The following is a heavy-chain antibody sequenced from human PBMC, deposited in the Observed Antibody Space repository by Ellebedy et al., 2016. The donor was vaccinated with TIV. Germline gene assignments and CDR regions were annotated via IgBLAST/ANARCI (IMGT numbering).Heavy chain of an antibody. CDR3: AKDSGKYGWNSEY. D-gene: IGHD3-10*01. Sequence: PGGSLRLSCAASGFTFSSYAASWVRQAPGKGLEWVAGLNANGVVIAYADSVKGRFTVSRDTSKNTLYLQMNSLRAEDTAIYYCAKDSGKYGWNSEYWGQGTQVTVSS. CDR2: LNANGVVI. CDR1: GFTFSSYA. J-gene: IGHJ4*02. V-gene: IGHV3-23*01.